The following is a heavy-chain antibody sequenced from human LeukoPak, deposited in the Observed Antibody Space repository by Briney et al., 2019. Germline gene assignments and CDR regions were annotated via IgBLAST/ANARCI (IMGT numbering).Heavy chain of an antibody. CDR2: SSAYNGNT. Sequence: ASVKASCKASGYTFTNYGISGVRQAPGQRLEWMGWSSAYNGNTYYTQNLQCRVTMTTDTSTSTAYMELRSLRSDDTAVYYCARDRYYFDSSDYYFFDYWGQGTLVTVSS. CDR3: ARDRYYFDSSDYYFFDY. D-gene: IGHD3-22*01. CDR1: GYTFTNYG. V-gene: IGHV1-18*01. J-gene: IGHJ4*02.